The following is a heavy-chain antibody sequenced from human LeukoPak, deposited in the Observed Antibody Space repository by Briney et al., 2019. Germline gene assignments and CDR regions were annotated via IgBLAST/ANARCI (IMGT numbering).Heavy chain of an antibody. V-gene: IGHV3-7*01. D-gene: IGHD4-17*01. CDR2: INQDGSEK. CDR3: AREGYGDYHI. CDR1: GLPFSNHW. J-gene: IGHJ3*02. Sequence: GGSLRLSCAVSGLPFSNHWMTWGRQAPGKGLERVANINQDGSEKYYVDSVKGRFSISRDNAKSSLYLQMNSLRVEDTAMYFCAREGYGDYHIWGQGTIVTVSS.